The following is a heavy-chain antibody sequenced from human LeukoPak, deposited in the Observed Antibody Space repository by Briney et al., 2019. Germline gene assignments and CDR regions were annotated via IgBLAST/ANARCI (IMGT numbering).Heavy chain of an antibody. Sequence: GRSLILSCAASGFTFSSYGMHWVRQAPGKGLEWVAVISYDGSNKYYADSVKGRFTISRDNSKNTLYLQMNSLRAEDTAVYYCAKDRAVFAGFDPWGQGTLVTVSS. CDR1: GFTFSSYG. CDR2: ISYDGSNK. J-gene: IGHJ5*02. CDR3: AKDRAVFAGFDP. D-gene: IGHD3-10*02. V-gene: IGHV3-30*18.